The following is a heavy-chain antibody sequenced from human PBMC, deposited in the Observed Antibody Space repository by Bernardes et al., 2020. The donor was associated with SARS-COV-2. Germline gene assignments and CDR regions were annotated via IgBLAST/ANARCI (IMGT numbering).Heavy chain of an antibody. J-gene: IGHJ4*02. V-gene: IGHV3-74*01. CDR2: INGDGSSI. D-gene: IGHD1-26*01. CDR3: ARGSGNYYFDY. CDR1: GFTFSSYW. Sequence: GGSLRLSCAASGFTFSSYWMHWVRQAPGKGPVWVSRINGDGSSINYADSVKGRFTISRDNARNTLYLEMNSLRAEDMAVYYCARGSGNYYFDYWGQGTLVTVSS.